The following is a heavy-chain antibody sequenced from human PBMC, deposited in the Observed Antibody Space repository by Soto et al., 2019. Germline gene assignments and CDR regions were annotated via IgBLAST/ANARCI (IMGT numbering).Heavy chain of an antibody. D-gene: IGHD6-19*01. CDR2: IYPGDSDT. Sequence: GESLKISCKGSGYSFTSYWIGWVRQMPVKGLEWMGIIYPGDSDTRYSPSFQGQVTISADKSISTAYLQWSSLKASDTAMYYCARQGSGWYLVNYGMDVWGQGTTVTVSS. CDR1: GYSFTSYW. V-gene: IGHV5-51*01. CDR3: ARQGSGWYLVNYGMDV. J-gene: IGHJ6*02.